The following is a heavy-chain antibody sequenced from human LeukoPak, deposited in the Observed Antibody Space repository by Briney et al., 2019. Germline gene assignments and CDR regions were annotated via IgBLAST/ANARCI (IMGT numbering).Heavy chain of an antibody. V-gene: IGHV3-9*01. CDR2: ISWNSGSI. D-gene: IGHD6-19*01. J-gene: IGHJ4*02. Sequence: GGSLRLSCAVSGFSFDDYAMHWVRQAPGKGLEWVSGISWNSGSIGYAESVKGRFTISRDNAKNSLYLQMNSLRAEDTALYYCATSSREGEDSSGWASFDYWGQGTLVTVSS. CDR3: ATSSREGEDSSGWASFDY. CDR1: GFSFDDYA.